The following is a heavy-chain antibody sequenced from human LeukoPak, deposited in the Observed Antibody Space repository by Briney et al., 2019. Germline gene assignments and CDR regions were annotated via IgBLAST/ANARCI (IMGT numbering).Heavy chain of an antibody. CDR3: ARVKGYGDYVLTWYFDL. V-gene: IGHV4-59*12. Sequence: SETLSLTCTVSGGSISSYYWSWIRQPPGKGLEWIGEIYHSGSTNYNPSLKSRVTISVDKSKNQFSLKLSSVTAADTAVYYCARVKGYGDYVLTWYFDLWGRGTLVTVSS. J-gene: IGHJ2*01. CDR1: GGSISSYY. CDR2: IYHSGST. D-gene: IGHD4-17*01.